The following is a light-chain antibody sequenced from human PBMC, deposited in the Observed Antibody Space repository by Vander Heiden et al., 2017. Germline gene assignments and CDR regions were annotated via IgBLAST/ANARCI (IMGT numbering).Light chain of an antibody. CDR3: QTYDSGNVV. J-gene: IGLJ2*01. CDR2: EDN. Sequence: NFMLTQPHSVSESPGKPVTISCTRSSGNIASNDVQWYQQRPGSSPTTVIYEDNRRPSGVPDRFSGSIDRSSNSASLTISGLKTEDETDYYCQTYDSGNVVFGGGTKLTVL. V-gene: IGLV6-57*01. CDR1: SGNIASND.